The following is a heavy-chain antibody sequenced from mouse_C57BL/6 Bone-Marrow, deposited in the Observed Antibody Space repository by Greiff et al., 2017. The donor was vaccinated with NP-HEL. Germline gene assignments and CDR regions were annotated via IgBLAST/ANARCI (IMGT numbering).Heavy chain of an antibody. CDR2: IWWDDDK. CDR1: GFSLSTFGMG. Sequence: QVQLKESGPGILQPSQTLSLTCSFSGFSLSTFGMGVGWIRQPSGKGLEWLAHIWWDDDKYYNPALKSRLTISKDTSKNQVFLKIANVDTADTATYYCARMRGYYGSSYAMDYWGQGTSVTVSS. V-gene: IGHV8-8*01. D-gene: IGHD1-1*01. J-gene: IGHJ4*01. CDR3: ARMRGYYGSSYAMDY.